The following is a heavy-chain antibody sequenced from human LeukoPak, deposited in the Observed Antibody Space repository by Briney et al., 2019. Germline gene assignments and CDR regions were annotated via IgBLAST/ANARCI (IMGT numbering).Heavy chain of an antibody. J-gene: IGHJ4*02. V-gene: IGHV1-46*01. CDR1: GYTFTSYY. CDR3: ARKRTSSPFDF. D-gene: IGHD2-2*01. CDR2: INPSGGST. Sequence: ASVKVSRKASGYTFTSYYMHWMRQAPGQGFEWMGLINPSGGSTSYAQKFQGRVTMTRDTSTSTVYMELSSLASEDTAVYYCARKRTSSPFDFWGQGTLITVSS.